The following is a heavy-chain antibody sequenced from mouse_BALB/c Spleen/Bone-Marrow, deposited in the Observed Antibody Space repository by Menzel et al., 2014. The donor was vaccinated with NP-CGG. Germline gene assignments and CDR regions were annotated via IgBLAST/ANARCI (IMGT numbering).Heavy chain of an antibody. V-gene: IGHV5-6-3*01. CDR2: INSNGDST. CDR1: GFTFSSYG. CDR3: ARGLGFFDY. D-gene: IGHD4-1*01. Sequence: VQLKHSGGGLVQPGGSLKLSCAASGFTFSSYGMSWVRQTPDKRLELVATINSNGDSTYYPDSVKGRFTISRDNAKNTLYLQMSSLKSEDTAMYYCARGLGFFDYWGQGTTLTVSS. J-gene: IGHJ2*01.